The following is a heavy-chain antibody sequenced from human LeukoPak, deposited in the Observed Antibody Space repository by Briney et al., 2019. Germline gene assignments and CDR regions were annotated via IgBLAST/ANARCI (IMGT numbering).Heavy chain of an antibody. V-gene: IGHV1-3*01. Sequence: ASVKVSWKASGYTFASYAMHWVRQAPGQRLEWMGWINAGNGNTKYSQKLQGRVTITRDTSASTAYMELSSLRSEDTAVYYCARGPGYSSGFNWFDPWGQGTLVTVSS. J-gene: IGHJ5*02. D-gene: IGHD6-19*01. CDR1: GYTFASYA. CDR3: ARGPGYSSGFNWFDP. CDR2: INAGNGNT.